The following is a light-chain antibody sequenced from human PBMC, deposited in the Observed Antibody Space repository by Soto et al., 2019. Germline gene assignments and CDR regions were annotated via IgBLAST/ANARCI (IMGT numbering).Light chain of an antibody. CDR1: QSLSSN. CDR3: QQYNNWPPWT. J-gene: IGKJ1*01. CDR2: DAS. Sequence: ETVMTQSPATLSVSQGERATLSCRASQSLSSNLAWYQQRPGQAPRLLIYDASTRATGIPARFSGSGSGTEFTLTISRLQSEDFAVYYCQQYNNWPPWTVGQGTKVEIK. V-gene: IGKV3-15*01.